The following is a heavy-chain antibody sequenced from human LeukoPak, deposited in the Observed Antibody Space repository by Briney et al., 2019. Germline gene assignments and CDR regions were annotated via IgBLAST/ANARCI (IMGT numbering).Heavy chain of an antibody. J-gene: IGHJ4*02. D-gene: IGHD3-9*01. CDR2: ISAGGDRT. Sequence: GGSLRLSCAASGFTFSDHAMSWVRQTPAKGLESVSSISAGGDRTHYADSVKGRFTVSRDNSKNTLYLQMNSLRAEDTAVYYCAKVKGWDLTGNYLFDYWGQGTLVTVSS. V-gene: IGHV3-23*01. CDR3: AKVKGWDLTGNYLFDY. CDR1: GFTFSDHA.